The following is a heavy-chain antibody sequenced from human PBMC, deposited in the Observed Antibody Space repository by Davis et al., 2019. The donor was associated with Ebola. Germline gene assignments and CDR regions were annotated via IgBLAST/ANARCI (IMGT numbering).Heavy chain of an antibody. J-gene: IGHJ4*02. Sequence: ASVKVSCKASGYTFTTYTINWVRQAPGQGLEWMGWINTNTGSPTYAQGYTGRFVFSLDTSVSTAYLQISSLKAEDTAVYYCAREHFYYDSSGYPDWGQGTLVTVSS. CDR1: GYTFTTYT. CDR2: INTNTGSP. V-gene: IGHV7-4-1*02. CDR3: AREHFYYDSSGYPD. D-gene: IGHD3-22*01.